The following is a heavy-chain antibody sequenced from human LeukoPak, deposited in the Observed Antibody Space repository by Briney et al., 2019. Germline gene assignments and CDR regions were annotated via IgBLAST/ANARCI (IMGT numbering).Heavy chain of an antibody. CDR3: AKVAAGTLRYFDY. J-gene: IGHJ4*02. D-gene: IGHD6-13*01. CDR1: GFTFDDYA. V-gene: IGHV3-9*01. Sequence: PGRSLRLSCAASGFTFDDYAMHWVRQAPGKGLEWVSGISWNSGSIGYADSVKGRFTISRDNAKNSLYLQMNSLRAEDTALYYCAKVAAGTLRYFDYWGQGTLVTVSS. CDR2: ISWNSGSI.